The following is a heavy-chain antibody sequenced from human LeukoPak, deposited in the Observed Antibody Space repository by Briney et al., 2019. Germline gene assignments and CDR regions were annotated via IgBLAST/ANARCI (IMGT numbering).Heavy chain of an antibody. J-gene: IGHJ4*02. V-gene: IGHV4-31*03. CDR3: ARDDYSNSRFDY. D-gene: IGHD4-11*01. CDR2: IYYSGST. Sequence: SETLSLTCTVSGGSISSGGYYWSWIRQHPGKGLEWIGYIYYSGSTYYNPSLKSRVTISVDTSKNQFSLKLSSVTAADTAVYNCARDDYSNSRFDYWGQGTLVTVSS. CDR1: GGSISSGGYY.